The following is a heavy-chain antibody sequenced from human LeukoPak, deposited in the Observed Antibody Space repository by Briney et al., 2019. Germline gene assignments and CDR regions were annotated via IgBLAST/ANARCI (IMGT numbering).Heavy chain of an antibody. J-gene: IGHJ5*02. D-gene: IGHD1-26*01. CDR2: IKHDGTDT. CDR1: GFTFSNYW. Sequence: GGSLRLSCAASGFTFSNYWMSWVRQTPGKGLEWVANIKHDGTDTYYLDSVKGRFTLSRDNSKNSLYLQMNSLRAEDTAVYYCAREEWELPNWFDPWGQGTLVTVSS. CDR3: AREEWELPNWFDP. V-gene: IGHV3-7*01.